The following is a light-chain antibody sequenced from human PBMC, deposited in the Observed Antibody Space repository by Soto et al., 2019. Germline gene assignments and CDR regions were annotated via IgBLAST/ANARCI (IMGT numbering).Light chain of an antibody. Sequence: QSALTQPASVSGSPGQSITISCTGTSSDVGGYNYVSWYQQHPGKAPKLMIYEVSNRPSGVSNRFSGSKSCNTASLTISGLQAEDEADYYCSSYTSSSTRFYVFGTGTKVTVL. CDR2: EVS. V-gene: IGLV2-14*01. CDR3: SSYTSSSTRFYV. J-gene: IGLJ1*01. CDR1: SSDVGGYNY.